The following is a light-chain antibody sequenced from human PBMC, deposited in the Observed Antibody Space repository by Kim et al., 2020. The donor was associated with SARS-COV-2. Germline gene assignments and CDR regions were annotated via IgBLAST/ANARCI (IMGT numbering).Light chain of an antibody. J-gene: IGKJ1*01. Sequence: DIQMTQSPSSLSASVGDRVTITCRASQSIGKYLSWYQQKPGKAPKAHINDASRLQSGVPSRFSGSGSGTDFSLTINSLQPEDFATYFCQQTYSVPQTFGPGTKVDIK. V-gene: IGKV1-39*01. CDR1: QSIGKY. CDR3: QQTYSVPQT. CDR2: DAS.